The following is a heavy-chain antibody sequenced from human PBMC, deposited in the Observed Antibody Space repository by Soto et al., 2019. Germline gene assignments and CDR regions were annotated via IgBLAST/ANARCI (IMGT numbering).Heavy chain of an antibody. V-gene: IGHV3-53*01. J-gene: IGHJ4*02. CDR2: IYSGGST. CDR3: AGRVIDVAQGGEDY. CDR1: GFTVSSNY. D-gene: IGHD3-16*01. Sequence: EVLLVESGGGLIQPGGSLRLSCAASGFTVSSNYMSWVRQAPGKGLEWVSVIYSGGSTYYADAVKVLFTITRDHSKVTLHLQMNSLRAEDTAVYYCAGRVIDVAQGGEDYWGQGTLVIVSS.